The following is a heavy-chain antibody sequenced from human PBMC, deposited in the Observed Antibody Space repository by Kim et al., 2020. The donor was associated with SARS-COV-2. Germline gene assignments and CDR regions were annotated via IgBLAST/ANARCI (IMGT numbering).Heavy chain of an antibody. CDR2: ISSSGRIT. V-gene: IGHV3-11*01. CDR3: ARWVVPTIAAFAS. D-gene: IGHD1-1*01. Sequence: GGSLRLSCVNSGFIFSESYMAWIRQVPGRGLEWIAHISSSGRITYYADSVKGRFTIARDNARSSLYLQMTRLRVEDTAIYYCARWVVPTIAAFASWGQGT. CDR1: GFIFSESY. J-gene: IGHJ4*02.